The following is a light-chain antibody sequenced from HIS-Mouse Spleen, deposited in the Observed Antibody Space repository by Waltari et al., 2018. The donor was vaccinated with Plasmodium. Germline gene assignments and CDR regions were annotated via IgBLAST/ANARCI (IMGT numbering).Light chain of an antibody. Sequence: SYELTQPPSVSVSPGQTARITCSGDALPKKYAYWYQQKSGQAPVLVIYEDSKRPSGIPERIAVSSSGTMATLTIGWAQVEDEADYYCYSTDSSGNHRVFGGGTKLTVL. J-gene: IGLJ3*02. CDR1: ALPKKY. CDR3: YSTDSSGNHRV. CDR2: EDS. V-gene: IGLV3-10*01.